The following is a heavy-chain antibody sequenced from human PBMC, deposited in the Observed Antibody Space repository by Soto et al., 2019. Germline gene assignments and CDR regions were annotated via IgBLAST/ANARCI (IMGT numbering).Heavy chain of an antibody. Sequence: QVQLQESGPGLVKPSETLSLTCTVSGGSISSYYWSWIRQPPGKGLEWIGYIYYSGSTNYNPSLKSRVTISVDTSKNQFSLKLSSVTAADTAVYYCASGSNHGIQLWFPFDYWGQGTLVTVSS. V-gene: IGHV4-59*01. CDR1: GGSISSYY. J-gene: IGHJ4*02. D-gene: IGHD5-18*01. CDR3: ASGSNHGIQLWFPFDY. CDR2: IYYSGST.